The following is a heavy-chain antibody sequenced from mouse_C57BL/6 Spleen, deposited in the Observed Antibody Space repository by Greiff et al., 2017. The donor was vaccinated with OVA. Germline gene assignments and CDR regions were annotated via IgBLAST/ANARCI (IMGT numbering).Heavy chain of an antibody. V-gene: IGHV1-69*01. Sequence: QVQLQQPGAELVMPGASVKLSCKASGYTFTSYWMHWVKQRPGPGLEWIGEIDPSDSYTNYNPKFKGQSPLTEDKAYSTAYMQLSSLTSEDSAVYYCARGSSGYGRGHWGQGTTLTVSS. CDR3: ARGSSGYGRGH. J-gene: IGHJ2*01. D-gene: IGHD3-2*02. CDR1: GYTFTSYW. CDR2: IDPSDSYT.